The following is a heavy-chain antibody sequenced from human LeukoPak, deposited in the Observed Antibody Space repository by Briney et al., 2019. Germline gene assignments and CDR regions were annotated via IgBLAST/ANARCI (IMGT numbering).Heavy chain of an antibody. J-gene: IGHJ5*02. CDR3: ARAGGRSWFDP. Sequence: GASAKVSCKASGYTFSDSYIHWVRQAPGQGLEWMGSMNPKSGGTKYAQKFQGRVSMTRDTSISTAYMELASLTSDDTAVYYCARAGGRSWFDPWGQGTLVTVSS. CDR2: MNPKSGGT. D-gene: IGHD1-26*01. CDR1: GYTFSDSY. V-gene: IGHV1-2*02.